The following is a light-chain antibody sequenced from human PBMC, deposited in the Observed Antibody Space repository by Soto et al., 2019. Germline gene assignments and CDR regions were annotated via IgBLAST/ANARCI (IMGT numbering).Light chain of an antibody. CDR3: QQYSDWPPEYT. J-gene: IGKJ2*01. CDR1: QSVGSK. Sequence: EIVLTQSPATLSVSLGEGATLSCRASQSVGSKLAWYQQKPGQAPRLLIFGVSTRANGVPARFSGSGSGTDFSLTNRSLESEDFAVYYCQQYSDWPPEYTFGQGTKLDIK. V-gene: IGKV3-15*01. CDR2: GVS.